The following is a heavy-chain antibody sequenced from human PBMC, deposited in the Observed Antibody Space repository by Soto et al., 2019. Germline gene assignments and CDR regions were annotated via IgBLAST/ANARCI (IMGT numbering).Heavy chain of an antibody. CDR2: TRSKANSYMT. CDR3: ARESSSCRGGYCDFDN. J-gene: IGHJ4*02. CDR1: GFTFSDHY. D-gene: IGHD2-21*02. V-gene: IGHV3-72*01. Sequence: EVQLVESGGDLVQPGGSLRLSCAASGFTFSDHYMDWVRQAPGKGLAWVGRTRSKANSYMTEYAASVKGRFIISRDDSKNSLYLQMNSLKTEDTAVYYCARESSSCRGGYCDFDNWGQGTLVTVSS.